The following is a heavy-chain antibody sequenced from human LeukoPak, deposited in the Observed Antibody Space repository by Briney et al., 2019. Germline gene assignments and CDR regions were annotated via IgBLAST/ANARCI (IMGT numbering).Heavy chain of an antibody. Sequence: PGGSLRLSCAASGFTFSSYAMSWVRQAPGKGLEWVSAISGSGGSTYYADSVKGRFTISRDNSKNSLYLQMNSLRAEDTAVYYCARDPSSVAGYNWFDPWGQGTLVTVSS. CDR2: ISGSGGST. CDR1: GFTFSSYA. J-gene: IGHJ5*02. V-gene: IGHV3-23*01. D-gene: IGHD6-19*01. CDR3: ARDPSSVAGYNWFDP.